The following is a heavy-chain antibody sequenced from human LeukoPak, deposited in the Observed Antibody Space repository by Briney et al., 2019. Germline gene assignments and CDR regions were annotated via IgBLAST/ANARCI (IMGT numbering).Heavy chain of an antibody. V-gene: IGHV4-38-2*02. CDR3: ARGHYGSGSYHTNFDY. CDR2: IYPSGTT. Sequence: SETLSLTCTVSGYSISSGYYWGWIRQPPGKGLEWIGNIYPSGTTYYNPSLKTRVTISVDTSKNQFSLKLSSVTAADTAVYYCARGHYGSGSYHTNFDYWGQGTLVTVSS. J-gene: IGHJ4*02. D-gene: IGHD3-10*01. CDR1: GYSISSGYY.